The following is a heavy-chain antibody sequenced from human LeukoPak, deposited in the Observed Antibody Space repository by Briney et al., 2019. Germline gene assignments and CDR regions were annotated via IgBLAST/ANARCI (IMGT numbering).Heavy chain of an antibody. D-gene: IGHD1-26*01. J-gene: IGHJ3*02. Sequence: SETLSLTCTVSGYSISSGYYWGWIRQPPGKGLEWIGSIYHSGSTYYNPSLKSRVTMSVDTSKNQFSLKLSSVTAADTAVYYCARDLLSYPDAFDIWGQGTMVTVSS. V-gene: IGHV4-38-2*02. CDR1: GYSISSGYY. CDR3: ARDLLSYPDAFDI. CDR2: IYHSGST.